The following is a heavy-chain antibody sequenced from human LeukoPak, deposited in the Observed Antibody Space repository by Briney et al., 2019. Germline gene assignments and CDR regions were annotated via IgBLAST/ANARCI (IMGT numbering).Heavy chain of an antibody. J-gene: IGHJ5*02. Sequence: SETLSLTCAVYGGSFSGYYWNWIRQPPGKGLEWIGEINHSGSTNYNPSLKSRVTISVDTSKNQFSLKLSSVTAADTAVYYCASAPSYDSSGYWAARNWFDPWGQGTLVTVSS. CDR1: GGSFSGYY. CDR2: INHSGST. D-gene: IGHD3-22*01. V-gene: IGHV4-34*01. CDR3: ASAPSYDSSGYWAARNWFDP.